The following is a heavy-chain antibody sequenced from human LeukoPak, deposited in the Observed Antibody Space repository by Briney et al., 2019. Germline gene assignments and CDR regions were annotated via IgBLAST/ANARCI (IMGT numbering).Heavy chain of an antibody. D-gene: IGHD5/OR15-5a*01. J-gene: IGHJ6*02. Sequence: QPGGSLRLSCAASGFTFSSYNMIWVRQAPGKGLEWVASIKQDGSEKYHVDSVKGRLNISRDNAKSSLYLQMNSLRAEDTAVYYCARLRVGLGYAMDVWGQGTTATVSS. CDR2: IKQDGSEK. V-gene: IGHV3-7*01. CDR1: GFTFSSYN. CDR3: ARLRVGLGYAMDV.